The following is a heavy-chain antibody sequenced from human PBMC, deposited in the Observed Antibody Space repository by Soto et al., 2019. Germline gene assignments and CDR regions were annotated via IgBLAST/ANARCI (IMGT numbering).Heavy chain of an antibody. CDR2: IYYGGST. Sequence: PSETLSLTCTVSGGSISSYYWSWIRRPPGKGLEWIGYIYYGGSTNYNPSLKSRVTISVDTSNNQFSLKLSSVTAADTAVYYCARDYYGSGSYGYGMDVWGQGTTVTVSS. V-gene: IGHV4-59*01. J-gene: IGHJ6*02. CDR1: GGSISSYY. CDR3: ARDYYGSGSYGYGMDV. D-gene: IGHD3-10*01.